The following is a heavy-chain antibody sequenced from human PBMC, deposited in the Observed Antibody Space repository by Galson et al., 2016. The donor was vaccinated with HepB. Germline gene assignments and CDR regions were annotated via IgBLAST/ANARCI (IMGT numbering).Heavy chain of an antibody. CDR1: GFGFRSYG. CDR3: AREMGVAAPAVFDY. V-gene: IGHV3-30*03. CDR2: ISYDGTNT. J-gene: IGHJ4*02. D-gene: IGHD6-13*01. Sequence: SLRLSCAASGFGFRSYGMHWVRQAPGKGLEWVAGISYDGTNTYYADSVKGRFTISRDSSKNTLSLQMNSLRAEDTAVYYCAREMGVAAPAVFDYWGQGTLVTVSS.